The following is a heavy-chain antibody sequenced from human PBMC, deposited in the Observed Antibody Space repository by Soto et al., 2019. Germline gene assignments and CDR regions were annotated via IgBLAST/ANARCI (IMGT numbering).Heavy chain of an antibody. D-gene: IGHD6-19*01. CDR3: ASRSSGWYFDY. CDR1: GFNFNGYA. CDR2: ISGSGGST. J-gene: IGHJ4*02. V-gene: IGHV3-23*01. Sequence: GGSLRLSCVASGFNFNGYAMHWVRQAPGKGLEWVSVISGSGGSTYYADSVKGRFTISRDNSKNTLYLQMNSLRAEDTAVYYCASRSSGWYFDYWGQGTLVTVSS.